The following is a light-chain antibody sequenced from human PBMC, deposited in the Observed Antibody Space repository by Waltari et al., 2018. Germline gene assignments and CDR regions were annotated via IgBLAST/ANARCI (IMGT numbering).Light chain of an antibody. CDR3: QHYLNLPVA. J-gene: IGKJ3*01. Sequence: EIVLTQFPGTLSLSPGERVILSCRASQSIRSHLAWYQQKPGQAPSLLIYGTSNRATGIPDRSSGSGSGTDFSLTISRLDPVDCAVYYCQHYLNLPVAFGPGTKVEIK. CDR2: GTS. CDR1: QSIRSH. V-gene: IGKV3-20*01.